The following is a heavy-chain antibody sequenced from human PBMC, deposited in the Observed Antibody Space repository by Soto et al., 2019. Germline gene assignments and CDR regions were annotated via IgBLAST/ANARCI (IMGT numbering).Heavy chain of an antibody. D-gene: IGHD6-19*01. J-gene: IGHJ6*02. CDR1: GFTFSSYG. V-gene: IGHV3-30*18. CDR2: ISYDGSNK. CDR3: AKDREWLVRYYYYYGMDV. Sequence: PGGSLRLSCAASGFTFSSYGMHWVRQAPGKGLEWVAVISYDGSNKYYADSVKGRFTISRDNSKNTLYLQMSSLRAEDTAVYYCAKDREWLVRYYYYYGMDVWGQGTTVTVSS.